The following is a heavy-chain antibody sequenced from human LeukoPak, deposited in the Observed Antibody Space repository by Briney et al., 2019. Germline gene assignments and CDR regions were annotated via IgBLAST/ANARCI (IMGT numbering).Heavy chain of an antibody. CDR1: RFTFSSYA. CDR3: AKDTDIVGATTPDY. Sequence: GGSLRLSCAASRFTFSSYAMSCGPQAPGKGLEWVSAIRCSHGSTYYADSVKGRFTISRDNSKNTLYLQMNCRRAVDTAVCYCAKDTDIVGATTPDYWGQGTLVTVSS. CDR2: IRCSHGST. D-gene: IGHD1-26*01. J-gene: IGHJ4*02. V-gene: IGHV3-23*01.